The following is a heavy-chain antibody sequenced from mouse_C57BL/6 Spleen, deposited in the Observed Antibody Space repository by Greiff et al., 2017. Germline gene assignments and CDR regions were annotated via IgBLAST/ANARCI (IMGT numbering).Heavy chain of an antibody. V-gene: IGHV1-50*01. CDR3: ARRGLVGFAD. Sequence: QVQLQQPGAELVKPGASVKLSCKASGYTFTSYWMQWVKQRPGQGLEWIGEIDPSDGYTNYNQKFKGKATLTVDTSSSTAYMQLCGLTSEDSAVYYCARRGLVGFADWGQGTLVTVSA. J-gene: IGHJ3*01. CDR1: GYTFTSYW. D-gene: IGHD1-3*01. CDR2: IDPSDGYT.